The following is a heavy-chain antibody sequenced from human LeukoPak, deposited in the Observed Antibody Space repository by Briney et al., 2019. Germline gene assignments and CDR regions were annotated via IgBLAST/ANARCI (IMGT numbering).Heavy chain of an antibody. J-gene: IGHJ4*02. CDR1: GFTFSSYS. Sequence: GGSLRLSCAASGFTFSSYSMNWVRQAPGKGLEWVSVIYSGGSTYYADSVKGRFTISRDNSKNTLYLQMNSLRAEDTAVYYCARAWTDTAMATEDYWGQGTLVTVSS. V-gene: IGHV3-66*01. CDR3: ARAWTDTAMATEDY. D-gene: IGHD5-18*01. CDR2: IYSGGST.